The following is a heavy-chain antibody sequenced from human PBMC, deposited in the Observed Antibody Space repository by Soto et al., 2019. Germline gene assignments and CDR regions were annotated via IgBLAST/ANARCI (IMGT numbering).Heavy chain of an antibody. CDR1: GGSISSYY. CDR3: ARDRRFYDSGTYDIANDAFDV. Sequence: SETLSLTCTVSGGSISSYYWSWIRQPPGKGLEWIGYIYYSGSTNYNPSLKSRVTISVDTSKNQFSLKLSSVTAADTAVYYCARDRRFYDSGTYDIANDAFDVWGQGTMVTVSS. V-gene: IGHV4-59*01. CDR2: IYYSGST. J-gene: IGHJ3*01. D-gene: IGHD3-22*01.